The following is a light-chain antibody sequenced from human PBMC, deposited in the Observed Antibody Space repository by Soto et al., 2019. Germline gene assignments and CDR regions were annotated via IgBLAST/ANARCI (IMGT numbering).Light chain of an antibody. J-gene: IGLJ1*01. Sequence: YEVSNRPSGVSNRFSGSKSGNTASLTISGLQAEDEADYYCSSYTSSSTPYVFGTGTKVTVL. CDR3: SSYTSSSTPYV. CDR2: EVS. V-gene: IGLV2-14*01.